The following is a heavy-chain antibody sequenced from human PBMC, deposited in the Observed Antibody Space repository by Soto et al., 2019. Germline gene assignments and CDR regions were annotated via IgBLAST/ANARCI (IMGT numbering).Heavy chain of an antibody. D-gene: IGHD3-10*01. J-gene: IGHJ4*02. CDR3: ANMARGKYY. CDR1: GFTFDDYA. Sequence: GGSLRLSCAASGFTFDDYAMHWVRQAPGKGLEWVSGISWNSGSIGYADSVKGRFTISRDNAKNSLYLQMNSLRAEDTALYYCANMARGKYYWGQGTLVTVSS. V-gene: IGHV3-9*01. CDR2: ISWNSGSI.